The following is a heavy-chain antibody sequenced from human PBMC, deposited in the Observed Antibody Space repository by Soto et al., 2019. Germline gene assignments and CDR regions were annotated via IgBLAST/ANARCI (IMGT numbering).Heavy chain of an antibody. Sequence: SETLSLTCTVSGGSISSGGYYWSWIRQHPGKGLEWIGYIYYSGSTYYNPSLKSRVTISVDTSKNQFSLKLSSVTAADTAVYYCARFRRAAAGTGISYFDYWGQGTLVTVSS. CDR1: GGSISSGGYY. CDR2: IYYSGST. CDR3: ARFRRAAAGTGISYFDY. D-gene: IGHD6-13*01. J-gene: IGHJ4*02. V-gene: IGHV4-31*03.